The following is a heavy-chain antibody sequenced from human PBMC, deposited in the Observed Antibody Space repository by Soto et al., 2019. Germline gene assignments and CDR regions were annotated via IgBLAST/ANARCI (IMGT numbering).Heavy chain of an antibody. Sequence: ASVKVSCKASGCTFTSYAMHWVRQAPGQRLEWMGWINAGNGNTKYSQKFQGRVTITRDTSASTAYMELSSLRSEDTAVYYCASRSSRTIFGVAPYYYYYGMDVWGQGTTVTVSS. V-gene: IGHV1-3*01. D-gene: IGHD3-3*01. CDR2: INAGNGNT. CDR3: ASRSSRTIFGVAPYYYYYGMDV. CDR1: GCTFTSYA. J-gene: IGHJ6*02.